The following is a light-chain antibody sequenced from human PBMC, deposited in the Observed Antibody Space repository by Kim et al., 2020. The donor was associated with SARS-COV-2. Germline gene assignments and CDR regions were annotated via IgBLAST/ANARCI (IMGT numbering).Light chain of an antibody. J-gene: IGLJ1*01. V-gene: IGLV2-14*03. CDR2: DVS. Sequence: SIPISCTVPSSIVVGYNYVSWYQQHPRNTPKLMIYDVSNRPPGVSNRFSGSKSGNTASLTISGLQAEDDADYYCSSYTSSSTLGVFGTGTKVTVL. CDR3: SSYTSSSTLGV. CDR1: SSIVVGYNY.